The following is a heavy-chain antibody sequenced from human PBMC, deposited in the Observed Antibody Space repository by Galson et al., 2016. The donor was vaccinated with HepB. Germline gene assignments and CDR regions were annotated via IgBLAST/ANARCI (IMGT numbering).Heavy chain of an antibody. J-gene: IGHJ6*02. V-gene: IGHV3-7*01. Sequence: SLRLSCAVSGFTINNNYMSWVRQAPGKGLQWVANVNQDETEKYYLDSVKGRFTISRDNVKESVYLQMNSLRVEDTAVYYCARRADTQRRIAGWGWGMDVWGRGTTVTVSS. CDR2: VNQDETEK. CDR3: ARRADTQRRIAGWGWGMDV. D-gene: IGHD6-19*01. CDR1: GFTINNNY.